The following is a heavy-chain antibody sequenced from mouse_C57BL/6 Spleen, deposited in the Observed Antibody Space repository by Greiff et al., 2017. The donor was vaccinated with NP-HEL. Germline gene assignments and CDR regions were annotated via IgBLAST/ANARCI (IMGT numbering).Heavy chain of an antibody. J-gene: IGHJ2*01. V-gene: IGHV1-20*01. D-gene: IGHD2-4*01. CDR2: INPYNGDT. CDR1: GYSFTGYF. Sequence: EVKLMESGPELVKPGDSVKISCKASGYSFTGYFMNWVMQSHGKSLEWIGRINPYNGDTFYNQKFKGKATLTVDKSSSTAHMELRSLTSEDSAVYYCARLYYDYDDYFDYWGQGTTLTVSS. CDR3: ARLYYDYDDYFDY.